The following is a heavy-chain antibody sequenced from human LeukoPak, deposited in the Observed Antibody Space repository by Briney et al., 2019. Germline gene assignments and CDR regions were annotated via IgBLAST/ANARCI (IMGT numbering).Heavy chain of an antibody. D-gene: IGHD3-10*01. CDR2: IWYDGNNK. CDR3: ARSYYGSGGPFDY. V-gene: IGHV3-33*01. J-gene: IGHJ4*02. Sequence: GRSLRLSCAASGFTFSSYGMHGVRQAPGKGLEWVAVIWYDGNNKYYADSVKGRFTISRDNSKNKLDLQMNSLRAEDTAVYYCARSYYGSGGPFDYWGQGTLVTVSS. CDR1: GFTFSSYG.